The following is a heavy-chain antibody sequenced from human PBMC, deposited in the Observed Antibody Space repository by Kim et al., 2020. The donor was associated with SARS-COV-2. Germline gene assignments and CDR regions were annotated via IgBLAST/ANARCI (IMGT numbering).Heavy chain of an antibody. CDR1: GFTFDDYA. D-gene: IGHD1-26*01. CDR2: IIWNSGSI. Sequence: SLRLSCAASGFTFDDYAMHWVRQAPGKGLEWVSGIIWNSGSIGYADSVKGRFTIYRDNAKNSLYLQMNSLRAEDTALYYCAKDKGSGSYYYYMDVWGKGTTVTVSS. CDR3: AKDKGSGSYYYYMDV. J-gene: IGHJ6*03. V-gene: IGHV3-9*01.